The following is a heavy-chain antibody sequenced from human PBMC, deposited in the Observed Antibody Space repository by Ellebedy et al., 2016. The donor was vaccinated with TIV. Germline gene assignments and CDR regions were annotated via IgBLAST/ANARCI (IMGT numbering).Heavy chain of an antibody. CDR1: GFTFSGYF. CDR2: ISTSGSTI. J-gene: IGHJ4*02. D-gene: IGHD2-15*01. V-gene: IGHV3-11*04. CDR3: ARDSTPSRLLDF. Sequence: GGSLRLSCAASGFTFSGYFMSWIRQAPGKGLEWISYISTSGSTISYADSVKGRFTISRDNAQNSLFLQMNSLRAEDTAVYYCARDSTPSRLLDFWGRGTLVTVSS.